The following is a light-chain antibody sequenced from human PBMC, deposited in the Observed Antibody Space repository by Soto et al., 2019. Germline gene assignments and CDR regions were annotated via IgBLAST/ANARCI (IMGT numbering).Light chain of an antibody. V-gene: IGLV2-8*01. Sequence: SVLAQPPSASWSPGQSVTISSTGTSGDVGGYNYVSWYQQHPGKAPKLMIFEVSERPSGVPDRFSASKSGNTASLTVSGLQAEDEADYYCSSYAGSNNYVFGTGTKDTVL. CDR3: SSYAGSNNYV. J-gene: IGLJ1*01. CDR2: EVS. CDR1: SGDVGGYNY.